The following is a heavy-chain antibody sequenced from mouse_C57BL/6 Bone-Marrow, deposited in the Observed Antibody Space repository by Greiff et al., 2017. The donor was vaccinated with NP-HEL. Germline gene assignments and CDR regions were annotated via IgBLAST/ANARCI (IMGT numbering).Heavy chain of an antibody. CDR3: ARDASNSNGFAY. CDR2: SRNKANDYTK. D-gene: IGHD2-5*01. J-gene: IGHJ3*01. Sequence: EVQRVESGGGLVQSGRSLRLSCATSGFTFSDFYMERVRQAPGKGLEWIAASRNKANDYTKEYSASVTGRFIVSRDTSKSILYLQMNALRAEDTAIYYCARDASNSNGFAYWGQGTLVTVSA. CDR1: GFTFSDFY. V-gene: IGHV7-1*01.